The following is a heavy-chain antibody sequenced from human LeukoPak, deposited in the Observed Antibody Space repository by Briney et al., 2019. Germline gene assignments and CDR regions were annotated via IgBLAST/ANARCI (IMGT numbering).Heavy chain of an antibody. Sequence: PSKTLSLTCAVYGGSFSGYYWSWIRQPPGKGLEWIGEINHSGSTNYNPSLKSRVTISVDTSKNQFSLKLSSVTAADTAVYYCARVIFGVVMLYYYYGMDVWGQGTTVTVSS. V-gene: IGHV4-34*01. CDR3: ARVIFGVVMLYYYYGMDV. D-gene: IGHD3-3*01. CDR1: GGSFSGYY. J-gene: IGHJ6*02. CDR2: INHSGST.